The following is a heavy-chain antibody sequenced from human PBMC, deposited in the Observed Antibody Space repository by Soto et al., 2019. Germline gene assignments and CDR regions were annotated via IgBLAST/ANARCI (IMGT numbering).Heavy chain of an antibody. V-gene: IGHV3-21*01. CDR1: GFTFSSYS. CDR3: ARDIYYYYYGMDV. CDR2: ISSSSSYI. J-gene: IGHJ6*02. Sequence: PGGSMSLSCAASGFTFSSYSMNWVRQAPGKGLEWVSSISSSSSYIYYADSVKGRFTISRDNAKNSLYLQMNSLRAEDTAVYYCARDIYYYYYGMDVWSQGTTVTVSS.